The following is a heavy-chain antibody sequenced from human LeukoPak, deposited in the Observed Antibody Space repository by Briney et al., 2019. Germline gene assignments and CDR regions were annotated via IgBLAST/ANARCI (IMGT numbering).Heavy chain of an antibody. V-gene: IGHV4-39*01. CDR1: GGSISSSSYY. CDR2: IYYSGST. Sequence: SETLSLTCTVPGGSISSSSYYWGWIRQPPGKGLEWIGSIYYSGSTYYNPSLKSRVTISVDTSKNQFSLKLSSVTAADTAVYYCARQLNAFDIWGQGTMVTVCS. CDR3: ARQLNAFDI. J-gene: IGHJ3*02.